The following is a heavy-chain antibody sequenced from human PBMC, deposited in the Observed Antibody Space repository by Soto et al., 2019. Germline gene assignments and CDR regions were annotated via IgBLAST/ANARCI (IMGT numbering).Heavy chain of an antibody. CDR1: GGTFSTYT. D-gene: IGHD2-2*01. Sequence: QVHLVQSGAEVKKPGSSVKVSCKAAGGTFSTYTLIWVRQAPGQGLEWMGRIIPMLTVTNSAQKFQGRVTLTPDKSTSTAFMELSSLRSDDTAVYYCSIGSWSAETFDVWGQGTMVTVSS. CDR2: IIPMLTVT. V-gene: IGHV1-69*02. CDR3: SIGSWSAETFDV. J-gene: IGHJ3*01.